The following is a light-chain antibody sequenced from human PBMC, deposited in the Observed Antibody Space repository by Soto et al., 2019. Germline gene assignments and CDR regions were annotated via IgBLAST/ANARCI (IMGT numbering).Light chain of an antibody. J-gene: IGKJ2*01. CDR1: QVITNY. CDR3: QQYVNLPYT. Sequence: DIQLTQSASSLSASVGDRVTITCQASQVITNYLNWYQQKPGKAPKLLIYDISTLEIGVPSRFSGSGSGTDFTFTITGLQPEDIATYFCQQYVNLPYTFGQGTKLEI. V-gene: IGKV1-33*01. CDR2: DIS.